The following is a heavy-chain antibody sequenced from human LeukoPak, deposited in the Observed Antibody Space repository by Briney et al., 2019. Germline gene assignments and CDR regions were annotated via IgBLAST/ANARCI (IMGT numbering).Heavy chain of an antibody. Sequence: GESLQISCKGSGQSFTNYWIARVRQLPGKGLEWMGIIYPGDSDTRYSPSFQGQVTISVDKSINTAYLQSSSLKASDTAMYYCARHLTLPGGGDCWGQGTLVTVSS. D-gene: IGHD1-14*01. J-gene: IGHJ4*02. V-gene: IGHV5-51*01. CDR3: ARHLTLPGGGDC. CDR1: GQSFTNYW. CDR2: IYPGDSDT.